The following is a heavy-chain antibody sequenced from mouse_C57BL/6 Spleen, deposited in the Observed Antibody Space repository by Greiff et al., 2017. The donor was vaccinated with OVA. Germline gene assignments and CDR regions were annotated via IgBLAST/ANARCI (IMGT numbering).Heavy chain of an antibody. CDR2: ISDGGSYT. CDR3: ARGELGRRYFDY. CDR1: GFTFSSYA. J-gene: IGHJ2*01. D-gene: IGHD4-1*01. Sequence: EVMLVESGGGLVKPGGSLKLSCAASGFTFSSYAMSWVRQTPEKRLEWVATISDGGSYTYYPDNVKGRFTISRDNAKNNLYLQMSHLKSEDTAMYYCARGELGRRYFDYWGQGTTLTVSS. V-gene: IGHV5-4*03.